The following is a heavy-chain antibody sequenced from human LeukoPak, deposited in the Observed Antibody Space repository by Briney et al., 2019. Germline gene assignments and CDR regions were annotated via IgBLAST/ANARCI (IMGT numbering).Heavy chain of an antibody. CDR2: IIPIFGTA. J-gene: IGHJ4*02. D-gene: IGHD2-15*01. CDR1: GGTFSSYA. Sequence: SVKVSCKASGGTFSSYAISWVRQAPGQGLEWMGGIIPIFGTANYAQKFQGRVTITADKSTSTAYMELSSLRSEDTAVYYCARKGYCSGGSCFDYWGQGTLVTVSS. CDR3: ARKGYCSGGSCFDY. V-gene: IGHV1-69*06.